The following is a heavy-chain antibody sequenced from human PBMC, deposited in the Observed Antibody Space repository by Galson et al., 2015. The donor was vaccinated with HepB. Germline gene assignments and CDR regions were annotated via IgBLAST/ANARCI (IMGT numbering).Heavy chain of an antibody. V-gene: IGHV3-30*04. Sequence: SLRLSCAASGFTFSSYAMHWVRQAPGKGLEWVAVISYDGSNKYYADSVKGRFTISRDNSKNTLYLQMNSLRAEDTAVYYCAGAPDPERGCSGGSCHPWYFDLWGRGTLVTVSS. D-gene: IGHD2-15*01. CDR2: ISYDGSNK. CDR3: AGAPDPERGCSGGSCHPWYFDL. CDR1: GFTFSSYA. J-gene: IGHJ2*01.